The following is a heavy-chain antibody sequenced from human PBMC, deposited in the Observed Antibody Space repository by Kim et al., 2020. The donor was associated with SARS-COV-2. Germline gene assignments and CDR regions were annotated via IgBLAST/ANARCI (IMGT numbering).Heavy chain of an antibody. V-gene: IGHV3-23*01. Sequence: GGSLRLSCAASGFTFSSYAMSWVRQAPGKGLEWVSAISGSGGSTYYADSVKGRFTISRDNSKNTLYLQMNSLRAEDTAVYYCAKVDSSSWYAQSDYWGQGTLVTVSS. CDR2: ISGSGGST. CDR3: AKVDSSSWYAQSDY. J-gene: IGHJ4*02. CDR1: GFTFSSYA. D-gene: IGHD6-13*01.